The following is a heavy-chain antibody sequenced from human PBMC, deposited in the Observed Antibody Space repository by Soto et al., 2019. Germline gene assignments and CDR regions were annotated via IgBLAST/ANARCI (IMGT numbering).Heavy chain of an antibody. D-gene: IGHD2-21*02. V-gene: IGHV4-39*01. CDR2: IYYSGRT. Sequence: SETLSLTCIVSGESISSSSYYWGWIRQPPGKGLEWIGSIYYSGRTYYNPSFKSRVTISIGTSKNQFSLKLSSVTATDTAVYYCARQRTTVVTQAYFDHWGQGALVTVSS. CDR3: ARQRTTVVTQAYFDH. J-gene: IGHJ4*02. CDR1: GESISSSSYY.